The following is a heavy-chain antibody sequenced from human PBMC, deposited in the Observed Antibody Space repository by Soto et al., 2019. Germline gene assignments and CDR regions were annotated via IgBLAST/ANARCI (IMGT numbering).Heavy chain of an antibody. D-gene: IGHD3-10*01. V-gene: IGHV3-33*01. CDR2: IRHDGGNT. Sequence: QVQLVESGGAVVQPGRSLRLSCAASGFTFSSYGMHWVRQAPGKGLEWVSIIRHDGGNTYSADSVKGRFTISRDNSKNTLHLQMNSLRDEDTAVYYCARDRITIAGNFYYGVDVWGQGTTVTVSS. CDR1: GFTFSSYG. CDR3: ARDRITIAGNFYYGVDV. J-gene: IGHJ6*02.